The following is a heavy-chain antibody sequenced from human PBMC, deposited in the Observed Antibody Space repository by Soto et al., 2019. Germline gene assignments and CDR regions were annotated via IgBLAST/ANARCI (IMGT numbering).Heavy chain of an antibody. CDR2: VYHTGRT. J-gene: IGHJ4*02. CDR1: GGSFKSGSYS. CDR3: ARDFAYLDF. Sequence: SETLSLTCTVSGGSFKSGSYSWSWIRQPPGKGLEWIGYVYHTGRTSYNPSLKSRVSISMDTSKNQFSLNLDSVTAADTAVYFCARDFAYLDFWGQGTLVTVSS. D-gene: IGHD3-3*01. V-gene: IGHV4-61*01.